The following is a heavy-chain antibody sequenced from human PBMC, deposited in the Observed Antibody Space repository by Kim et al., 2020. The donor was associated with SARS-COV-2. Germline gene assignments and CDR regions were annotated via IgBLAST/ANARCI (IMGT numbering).Heavy chain of an antibody. Sequence: GGSLRLSCAASTFIFTNYWMNWVRQAPGKGLEWVASVSRSGDERYYVDSVKGRFTISRDNARNTLFLQMDGLTDEDTAVYYCVRGNGCNTCCLPVGAFDIWGEGTTVIFSP. J-gene: IGHJ3*02. V-gene: IGHV3-7*01. CDR1: TFIFTNYW. CDR3: VRGNGCNTCCLPVGAFDI. D-gene: IGHD2-2*01. CDR2: VSRSGDER.